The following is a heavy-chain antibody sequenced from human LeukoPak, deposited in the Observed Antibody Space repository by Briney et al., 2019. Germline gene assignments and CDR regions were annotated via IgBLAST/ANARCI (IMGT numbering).Heavy chain of an antibody. J-gene: IGHJ4*02. CDR2: INPSGGST. CDR1: GYTFTSYY. D-gene: IGHD5-18*01. Sequence: ASVKVSCKASGYTFTSYYMHWVRQAPGRGLEWMGIINPSGGSTSYAQKFQGRVTMTEDTSTDTAYMELSSLRSEDTAVYYCATGRVRGYSYGAFDYWGQGTLVTVSS. V-gene: IGHV1-46*01. CDR3: ATGRVRGYSYGAFDY.